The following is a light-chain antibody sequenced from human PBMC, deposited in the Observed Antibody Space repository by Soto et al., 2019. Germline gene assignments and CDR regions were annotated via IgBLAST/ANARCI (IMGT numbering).Light chain of an antibody. CDR2: DVS. Sequence: QSVLTQPASVSGSPGQSITISCSGTSSDVGAYNYVSWYQQHPAKAPKLMIYDVSNRPSGVSDRFSGPKSGNTASLTISGLQAEDEADYYCYSYTSSSTYVFGSGTKVTV. J-gene: IGLJ1*01. CDR1: SSDVGAYNY. V-gene: IGLV2-14*03. CDR3: YSYTSSSTYV.